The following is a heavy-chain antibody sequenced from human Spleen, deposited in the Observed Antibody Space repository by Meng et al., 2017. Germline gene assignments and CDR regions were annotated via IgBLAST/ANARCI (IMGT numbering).Heavy chain of an antibody. V-gene: IGHV1-69*13. CDR2: INAGFGKT. Sequence: SVKVSCKALGGIFSNYVIGWVRQAPGQGLEWMGGINAGFGKTNYAQKFQDRVTITSDESTSTVYMEMTRLTSEDTAVYFCARKDGNCISGTYYSLDYWGQGTLVTVSS. D-gene: IGHD1-26*01. J-gene: IGHJ4*02. CDR1: GGIFSNYV. CDR3: ARKDGNCISGTYYSLDY.